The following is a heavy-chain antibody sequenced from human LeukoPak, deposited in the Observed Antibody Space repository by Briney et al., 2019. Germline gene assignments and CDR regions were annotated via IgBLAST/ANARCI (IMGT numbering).Heavy chain of an antibody. D-gene: IGHD2-15*01. V-gene: IGHV3-30*02. CDR1: GFTFSTYG. J-gene: IGHJ4*02. CDR3: AKSGLNRFDY. CDR2: IRYDGSNK. Sequence: GGSLRLSCAASGFTFSTYGMHWVRQAPGKGLEWVTFIRYDGSNKYYADSVKGRFTISRDNSKNTLYLQMNSLRAEDTAVYYCAKSGLNRFDYWGQGTLVTVSS.